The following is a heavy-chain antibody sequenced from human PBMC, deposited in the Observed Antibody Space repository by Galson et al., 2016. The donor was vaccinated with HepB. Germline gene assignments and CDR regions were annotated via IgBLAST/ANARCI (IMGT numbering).Heavy chain of an antibody. D-gene: IGHD2-8*01. J-gene: IGHJ4*02. CDR3: AKDRQGESRFNVSASPDC. CDR2: TWPGGRT. CDR1: GFAVNTIY. V-gene: IGHV3-66*01. Sequence: SLRLSCAASGFAVNTIYMSWVRQAPQKGLEWVSVTWPGGRTDYADSVEGRFTVSRDTSKNTLFLQMNAMRGEDTAVYYCAKDRQGESRFNVSASPDCWGRGTLVTDSS.